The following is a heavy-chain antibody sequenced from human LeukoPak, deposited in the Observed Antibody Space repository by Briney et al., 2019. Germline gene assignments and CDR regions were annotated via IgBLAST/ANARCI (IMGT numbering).Heavy chain of an antibody. CDR3: ATRIYCSSTSCYGNFDY. V-gene: IGHV1-24*01. D-gene: IGHD2-2*01. CDR1: GYTLTELS. Sequence: ASVKVSCKVSGYTLTELSMHWVRQAPGKGLEWMGGFDPEDGETIYAQKFQGRVTMTEDTSTDTAYMELSSLRSEDTAVYYCATRIYCSSTSCYGNFDYWGQGTLVTVSS. CDR2: FDPEDGET. J-gene: IGHJ4*02.